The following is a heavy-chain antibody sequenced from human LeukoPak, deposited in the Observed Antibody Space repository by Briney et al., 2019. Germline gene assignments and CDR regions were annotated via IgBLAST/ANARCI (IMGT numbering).Heavy chain of an antibody. CDR1: GFSFTNYW. V-gene: IGHV3-7*02. CDR3: ASIGLGSRRDY. Sequence: GGSLRLSCAASGFSFTNYWMNWVRQAPGKGLEWVANIKQDGSEKYYVDSVKGRFTISRDNAKNSLYLQMNSLRAVDTAVYYCASIGLGSRRDYWGQGTLVTVSS. D-gene: IGHD3/OR15-3a*01. J-gene: IGHJ4*02. CDR2: IKQDGSEK.